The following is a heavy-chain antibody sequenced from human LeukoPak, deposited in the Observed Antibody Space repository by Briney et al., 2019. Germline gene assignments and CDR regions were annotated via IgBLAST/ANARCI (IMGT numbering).Heavy chain of an antibody. J-gene: IGHJ4*02. CDR3: ARGIWSTTLTAYYLDY. V-gene: IGHV1-3*03. CDR1: GYDFTNYA. Sequence: ASVNVSCKASGYDFTNYALQWVRQAPGPRIELMGCIDAGNCRTKYSQDFQGRVTISRDTSASIAYMELSSLRSDDMAVYYCARGIWSTTLTAYYLDYWGQGTLVTVSS. D-gene: IGHD2-21*02. CDR2: IDAGNCRT.